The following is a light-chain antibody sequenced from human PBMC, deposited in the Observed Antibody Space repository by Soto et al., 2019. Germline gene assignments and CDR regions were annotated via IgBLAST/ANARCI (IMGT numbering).Light chain of an antibody. CDR3: QHYGSSPGDT. CDR2: GAS. CDR1: QSVSSSY. J-gene: IGKJ2*01. V-gene: IGKV3-20*01. Sequence: EIVLTQSPGTLSLSPGERATLSCRASQSVSSSYLAWYQQKPGQAPRLLIYGASSRATGIADRFSGSGSGTDFALTISRLEHEDFAVYYCQHYGSSPGDTFGQGTKVEIK.